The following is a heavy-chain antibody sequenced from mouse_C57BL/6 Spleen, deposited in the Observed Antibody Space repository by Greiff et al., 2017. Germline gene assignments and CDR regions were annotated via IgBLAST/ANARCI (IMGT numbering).Heavy chain of an antibody. CDR1: GFTFSSYS. CDR3: TRECGSGGYYFDV. CDR2: ISSGGDYI. Sequence: EVKLMESGAGLVKPGGSLKLSCAASGFTFSSYSMPWVRQTPEKRLEWVAYISSGGDYIYYANTVKGPSTISRDNARNTLCLQLSSLKSEVTAVYCCTRECGSGGYYFDVWGKGTTVTVSS. V-gene: IGHV5-9-1*02. J-gene: IGHJ1*03. D-gene: IGHD3-1*01.